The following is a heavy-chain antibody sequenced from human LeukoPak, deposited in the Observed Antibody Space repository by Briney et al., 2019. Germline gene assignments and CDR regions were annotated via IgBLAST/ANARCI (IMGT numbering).Heavy chain of an antibody. CDR2: IYYSGST. Sequence: SETLSLTCTVSGGSISSGDYYWSWIRQPPGKGLEWIGYIYYSGSTYYNPSLKSRVTISLDASKNQFSLKLTSVTAADTAVYYCARERRSYSSGSYYFDYWGQGTLVTVSS. V-gene: IGHV4-30-4*08. CDR3: ARERRSYSSGSYYFDY. CDR1: GGSISSGDYY. D-gene: IGHD3-10*01. J-gene: IGHJ4*02.